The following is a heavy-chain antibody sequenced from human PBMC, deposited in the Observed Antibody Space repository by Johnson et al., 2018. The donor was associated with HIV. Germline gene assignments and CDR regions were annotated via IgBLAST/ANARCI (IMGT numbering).Heavy chain of an antibody. D-gene: IGHD1-1*01. J-gene: IGHJ3*02. V-gene: IGHV3-9*01. CDR3: ARDGTETGPDDAFDI. CDR2: SSWNSGRL. CDR1: GFTFDDYA. Sequence: VQLVESGGDLVQPGGSLRLSCTASGFTFDDYAMHWVRQAPGKGLEWVSGSSWNSGRLDYADSVKGRFTISRDNSKNRLYLQMNSLRAEDTAMYYCARDGTETGPDDAFDIWGQGTMVTVSS.